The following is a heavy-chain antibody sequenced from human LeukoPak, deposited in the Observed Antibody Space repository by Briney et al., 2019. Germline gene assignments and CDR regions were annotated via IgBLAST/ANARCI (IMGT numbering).Heavy chain of an antibody. CDR1: GGTFSSYA. J-gene: IGHJ6*02. CDR3: ARVGNDFWSGYPVYYYYGMDV. CDR2: MNPNSGNT. V-gene: IGHV1-8*02. D-gene: IGHD3-3*01. Sequence: ASVKVSCKASGGTFSSYAINWVRQATGQGLEWMGWMNPNSGNTGYAQKFQGRVTMTRNTSISTAYMELSSLRSEDTAVYYCARVGNDFWSGYPVYYYYGMDVWGQGTTVTVSS.